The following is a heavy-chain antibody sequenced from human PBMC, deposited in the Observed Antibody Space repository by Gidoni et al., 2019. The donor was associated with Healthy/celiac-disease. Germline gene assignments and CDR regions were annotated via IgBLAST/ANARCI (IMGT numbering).Heavy chain of an antibody. J-gene: IGHJ6*02. CDR1: GFTFSSYS. CDR2: ISSSSSTI. V-gene: IGHV3-48*01. CDR3: ARDQRYDYGMDV. Sequence: EVQLVASVGGLVQPGGSLSLSCAASGFTFSSYSMNWVRQAPGKGLEWVSYISSSSSTIYYADSVKGRFTISRDNAKNSPYLQMNSLRAEDTAVYYCARDQRYDYGMDVWGQGTTVTVSS.